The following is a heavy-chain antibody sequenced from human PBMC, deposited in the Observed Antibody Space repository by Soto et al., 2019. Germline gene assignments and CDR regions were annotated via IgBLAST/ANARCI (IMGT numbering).Heavy chain of an antibody. CDR3: ARWPQPRYTADPYAVDV. V-gene: IGHV1-69*11. D-gene: IGHD3-16*02. CDR1: GGTFSSSG. Sequence: QVHLVQSGTEVKKPGSSVKVSCKASGGTFSSSGFSWVRQAPGQGLEWMGMIVPSLDTTNYAQKFQARVTITADEGTRTAFMEVRRLRSEDTAGYYCARWPQPRYTADPYAVDVWGQGTRVIVSS. CDR2: IVPSLDTT. J-gene: IGHJ6*02.